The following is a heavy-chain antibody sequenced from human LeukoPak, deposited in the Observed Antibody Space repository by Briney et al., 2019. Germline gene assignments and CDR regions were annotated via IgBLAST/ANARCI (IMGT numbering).Heavy chain of an antibody. CDR2: IYYSGST. D-gene: IGHD3-22*01. CDR3: ARQNSQWLLLRAPTFFDY. Sequence: SETLSLTCTVSGGSISSSSYYWGWIRQPPGKGLEWIGGIYYSGSTYYNPSLKSRVTISVDTSKNQFSLKLSSVTAADTAVHYCARQNSQWLLLRAPTFFDYWGQGTLVTVSS. J-gene: IGHJ4*02. V-gene: IGHV4-39*01. CDR1: GGSISSSSYY.